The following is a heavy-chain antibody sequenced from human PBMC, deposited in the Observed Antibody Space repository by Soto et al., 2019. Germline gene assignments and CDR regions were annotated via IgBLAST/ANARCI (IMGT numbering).Heavy chain of an antibody. V-gene: IGHV1-24*01. CDR2: FDPENGET. CDR3: ATWFGSSWYSFDY. Sequence: ASVKVSCKVSGYTLTELSIHWVRQAPGKGLEWMGGFDPENGETIYAQKFQGRVTMNEDTSTDTAYMELSSLRSEDTAVYYCATWFGSSWYSFDYWGQGTLVTVSS. D-gene: IGHD6-13*01. CDR1: GYTLTELS. J-gene: IGHJ4*02.